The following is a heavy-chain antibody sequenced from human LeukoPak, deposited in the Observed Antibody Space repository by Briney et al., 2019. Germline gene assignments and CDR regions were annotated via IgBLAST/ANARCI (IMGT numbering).Heavy chain of an antibody. Sequence: SETLSLTCTVSGGSMSSYYWSWIRQPAGKGLEWIGRSYTSGSTNYNPSLKSRVTMSIDTSKNQFSLKLSSVTAADTAVYYCARDARLHYYFDYWGHGPLVTVSS. CDR1: GGSMSSYY. D-gene: IGHD6-25*01. CDR3: ARDARLHYYFDY. CDR2: SYTSGST. V-gene: IGHV4-4*07. J-gene: IGHJ4*01.